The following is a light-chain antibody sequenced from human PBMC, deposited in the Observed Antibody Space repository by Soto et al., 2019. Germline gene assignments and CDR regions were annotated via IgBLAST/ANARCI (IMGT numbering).Light chain of an antibody. CDR2: DVT. V-gene: IGLV2-8*01. Sequence: QSALTQPPSASGSPGQSVTISCTGASSDVGGYNFVSWYQQHPGKAPKLMIYDVTKRPSSVPDRFSGSKSGNTASLTVSGLPADDEADYCCSSYAGRSPVAFGGGTKLTVL. CDR1: SSDVGGYNF. CDR3: SSYAGRSPVA. J-gene: IGLJ2*01.